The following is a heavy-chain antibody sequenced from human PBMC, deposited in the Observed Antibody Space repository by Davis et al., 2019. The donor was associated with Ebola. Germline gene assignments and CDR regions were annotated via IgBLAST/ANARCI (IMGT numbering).Heavy chain of an antibody. CDR3: AKDEIVEKGGMDV. CDR1: GFTFSYYG. J-gene: IGHJ6*02. Sequence: GGSLRLSCSASGFTFSYYGMHWVRQAPGKGLEWVTFIRYDGSDKYYEDSVQGRFTISRDNSKDTLYLQMNSLRPEDTAVYYCAKDEIVEKGGMDVWGQGTTVTVSS. D-gene: IGHD2-21*01. V-gene: IGHV3-30*02. CDR2: IRYDGSDK.